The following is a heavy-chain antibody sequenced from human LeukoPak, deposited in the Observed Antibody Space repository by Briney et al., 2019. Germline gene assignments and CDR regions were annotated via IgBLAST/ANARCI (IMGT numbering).Heavy chain of an antibody. Sequence: NPGGSLRLSCAASGFTFSDFYLSWIRQAPGKGLEWVSYISSSGSNIYYADSVKGRFTISRDNAKNSLYLQMNSLRAEDTAVYYCARDYRWLIGVEYPYYYGMDVWGQGTTVTVSS. CDR2: ISSSGSNI. J-gene: IGHJ6*02. CDR1: GFTFSDFY. CDR3: ARDYRWLIGVEYPYYYGMDV. D-gene: IGHD3-22*01. V-gene: IGHV3-11*01.